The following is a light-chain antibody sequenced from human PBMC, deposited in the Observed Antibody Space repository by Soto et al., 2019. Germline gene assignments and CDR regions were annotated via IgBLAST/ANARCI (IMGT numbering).Light chain of an antibody. CDR3: MQALQTPYT. CDR1: QSLLHSNGYNY. CDR2: LGS. J-gene: IGKJ2*01. Sequence: DIVMTQSPLSLPVTPGEPASISCRSSQSLLHSNGYNYLDWYLQKPGQSPQLLVYLGSNRASGDPDRCSGSGSGTDCTLKISRVEAEDVGVYYCMQALQTPYTFGQGTKLEIK. V-gene: IGKV2-28*01.